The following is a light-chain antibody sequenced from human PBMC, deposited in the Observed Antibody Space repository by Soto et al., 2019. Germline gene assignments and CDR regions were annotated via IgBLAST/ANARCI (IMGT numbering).Light chain of an antibody. CDR2: DAS. CDR3: QQRSNWPRVT. CDR1: QSVGSY. Sequence: EIVLTQSPATLSLSPGERATLSCRASQSVGSYLGWYQHKPGQAPRLLIYDASNRAPGIPARFSGSGSGTDFTLTISSLEPEDVAVYYCQQRSNWPRVTFGQGTKLEIK. J-gene: IGKJ2*01. V-gene: IGKV3-11*01.